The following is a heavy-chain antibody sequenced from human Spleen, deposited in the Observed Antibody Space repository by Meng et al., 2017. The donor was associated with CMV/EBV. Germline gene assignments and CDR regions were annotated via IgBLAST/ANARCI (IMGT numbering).Heavy chain of an antibody. V-gene: IGHV3-7*01. CDR3: AREAYGDYLDY. J-gene: IGHJ4*02. D-gene: IGHD4-17*01. CDR2: IKQDGGEE. Sequence: GESLKISCVASGFTFNNYWMSWVRQAPGKGLEWVANIKQDGGEEHYVAALKGRFTISRDNAKNSLYLQMNSLRAEDTAVYYCAREAYGDYLDYWGQGTLVTVSS. CDR1: GFTFNNYW.